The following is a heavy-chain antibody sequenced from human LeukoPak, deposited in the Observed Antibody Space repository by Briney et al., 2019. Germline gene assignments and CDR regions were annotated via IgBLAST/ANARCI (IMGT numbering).Heavy chain of an antibody. Sequence: GGSLRRSCAASGFTFSSYWMSWVRQAPGKGLEWVANIKQDGSEKYYVDSVKGRFTISRDNAKNSLYLQMNSLRAEDTAVYYCARVFFDILTGNDAFDIWGQGTMVTVSS. CDR3: ARVFFDILTGNDAFDI. J-gene: IGHJ3*02. CDR1: GFTFSSYW. V-gene: IGHV3-7*01. D-gene: IGHD3-9*01. CDR2: IKQDGSEK.